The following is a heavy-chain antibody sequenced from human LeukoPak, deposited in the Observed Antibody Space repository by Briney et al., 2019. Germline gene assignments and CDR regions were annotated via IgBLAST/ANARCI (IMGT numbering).Heavy chain of an antibody. CDR2: ISSSSSYI. CDR3: ARGKVDIVATTVGYFDY. V-gene: IGHV3-11*06. D-gene: IGHD5-12*01. Sequence: GGSVRLSCAASGFTFSDYYMSWIRQAPGKGLEWVSSISSSSSYIYYADSVKGRFTISRDNAKNSLYLQMNSLRAEDTAVYYCARGKVDIVATTVGYFDYWGQGTLVTVSS. J-gene: IGHJ4*02. CDR1: GFTFSDYY.